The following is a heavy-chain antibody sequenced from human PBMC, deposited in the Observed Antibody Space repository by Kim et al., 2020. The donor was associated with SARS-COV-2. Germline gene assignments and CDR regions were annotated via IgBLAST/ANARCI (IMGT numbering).Heavy chain of an antibody. D-gene: IGHD3-10*01. Sequence: GGSLRLSCAASGFTVSSNYMSWVRQAPGKGLEWVSVIYSGGSTYYADSVKGRFTISRDNSKNTLYLQMNSLRAEDTAVYYCARSHYYGSGLNAFDIWGQGTMVTVSS. J-gene: IGHJ3*02. CDR2: IYSGGST. V-gene: IGHV3-53*01. CDR3: ARSHYYGSGLNAFDI. CDR1: GFTVSSNY.